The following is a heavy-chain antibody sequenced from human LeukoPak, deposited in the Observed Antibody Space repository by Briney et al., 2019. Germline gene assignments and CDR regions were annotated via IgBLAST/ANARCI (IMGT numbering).Heavy chain of an antibody. D-gene: IGHD3-9*01. J-gene: IGHJ6*03. V-gene: IGHV5-51*01. CDR3: ARLPGHYDILTGYSYYYYYMDV. Sequence: GESLKISCKGSGYSFTSYWIGWVRQMPGKGLEWMGIIYPGDSDTRYSPSFQGQVTISADKSISTAYLQWSSLKASDTAMYYCARLPGHYDILTGYSYYYYYMDVWGKGTTVTVSS. CDR1: GYSFTSYW. CDR2: IYPGDSDT.